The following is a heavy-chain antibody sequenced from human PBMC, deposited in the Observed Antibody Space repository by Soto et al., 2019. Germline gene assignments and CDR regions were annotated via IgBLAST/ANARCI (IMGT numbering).Heavy chain of an antibody. D-gene: IGHD3-22*01. J-gene: IGHJ4*02. CDR1: GGSISSYY. V-gene: IGHV4-59*01. CDR2: IYYSGST. Sequence: SETLSLTCTVPGGSISSYYWSWIRQPPGKGLEWIGYIYYSGSTNYNPSLKSRVTISVDTSKNQFSLKLSSVTAADTAVYYCARGEAEGIVVVITYNVWGQGTLVTVSS. CDR3: ARGEAEGIVVVITYNV.